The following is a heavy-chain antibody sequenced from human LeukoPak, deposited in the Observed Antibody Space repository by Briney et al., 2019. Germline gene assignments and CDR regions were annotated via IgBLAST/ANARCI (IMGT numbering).Heavy chain of an antibody. V-gene: IGHV3-23*01. CDR1: GXTFRSSA. J-gene: IGHJ4*02. CDR3: AKVATWTYFDS. Sequence: GSLRLSCSASGXTFRSSAMSWVRQAPGKGLGWVSAIDDRAETTYYADSVKGRFTISRDNSKNTLYLQLTSLRVDDTAVYYCAKVATWTYFDSWGQGTLVTVSS. D-gene: IGHD3/OR15-3a*01. CDR2: IDDRAETT.